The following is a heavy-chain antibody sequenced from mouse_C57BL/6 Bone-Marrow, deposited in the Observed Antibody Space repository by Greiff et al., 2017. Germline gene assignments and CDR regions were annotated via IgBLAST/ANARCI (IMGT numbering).Heavy chain of an antibody. J-gene: IGHJ2*01. CDR3: ARTFTTVKGFDY. CDR2: ISSGSSTI. D-gene: IGHD1-1*01. CDR1: GFTFSDYG. Sequence: EVKVEESGGGLVKPGGSLKLSCAASGFTFSDYGMHWVRQAPEKGLEWVAYISSGSSTIYYADTVKGRFTISRDNAKNTLLLQMTSLRSEDTAMYYCARTFTTVKGFDYWGQGTTLTVSS. V-gene: IGHV5-17*01.